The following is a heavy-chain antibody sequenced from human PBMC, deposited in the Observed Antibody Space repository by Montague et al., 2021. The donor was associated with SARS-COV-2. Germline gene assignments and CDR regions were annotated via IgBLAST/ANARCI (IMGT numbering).Heavy chain of an antibody. CDR1: GDSMSGSNSY. Sequence: SETLSLTCSVSGDSMSGSNSYWGWIRQPPGKGLEFIGSISYTGSASYNASLKSRVTMSVDTSKNEFSLRLSSVTASDTAVYYCARLYIQKTLVGASRRRWFDPWGQGTLVTVSS. D-gene: IGHD1-26*01. V-gene: IGHV4-39*01. CDR3: ARLYIQKTLVGASRRRWFDP. CDR2: ISYTGSA. J-gene: IGHJ5*02.